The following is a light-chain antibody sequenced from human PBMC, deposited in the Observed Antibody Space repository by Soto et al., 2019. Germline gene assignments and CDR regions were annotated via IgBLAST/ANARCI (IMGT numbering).Light chain of an antibody. Sequence: QSALTQPASVSGSPGQSITISCTGSSSDFGSYNLVSWYQQHPGKVPKLIIYEATKRPSGISNRFSGSKSGYMASLTISGLQAEDEAHYYCSSFTSKSTLIFGGGTKLTVL. CDR1: SSDFGSYNL. J-gene: IGLJ2*01. CDR2: EAT. V-gene: IGLV2-14*02. CDR3: SSFTSKSTLI.